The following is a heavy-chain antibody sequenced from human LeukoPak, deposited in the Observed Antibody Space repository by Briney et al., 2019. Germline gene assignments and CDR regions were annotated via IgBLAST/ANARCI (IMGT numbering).Heavy chain of an antibody. Sequence: PGGSLRLSGTASGFAFSVYAMSWLRQPPGKGLDWVSTINANSGTTSYAASVRGRFTISRDNSKNTLYLQLNTLRADDTATYYCAKPISGGLAVTADWFHPWGQGTLVVVSS. D-gene: IGHD6-19*01. J-gene: IGHJ5*01. CDR1: GFAFSVYA. CDR3: AKPISGGLAVTADWFHP. V-gene: IGHV3-23*01. CDR2: INANSGTT.